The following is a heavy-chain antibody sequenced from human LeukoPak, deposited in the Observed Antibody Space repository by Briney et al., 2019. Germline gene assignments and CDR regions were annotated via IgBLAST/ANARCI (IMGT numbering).Heavy chain of an antibody. V-gene: IGHV1-24*01. D-gene: IGHD2-2*01. CDR1: GYTLTELS. Sequence: ASVTVSCTVSGYTLTELSMHWVRQAPGKGLEWMGGFDPEDGETIYAQKFQGRVTMTEDTSTDAAYMELSSLRSEDTAVYYCATVSTSCLSCYYYGMDVWGQGTTVTVSS. CDR3: ATVSTSCLSCYYYGMDV. CDR2: FDPEDGET. J-gene: IGHJ6*02.